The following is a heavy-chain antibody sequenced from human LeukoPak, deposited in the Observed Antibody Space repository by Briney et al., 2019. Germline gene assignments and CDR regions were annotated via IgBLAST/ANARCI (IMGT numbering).Heavy chain of an antibody. V-gene: IGHV3-48*03. J-gene: IGHJ4*02. Sequence: GGSLRLSCAASGFTFSNYEMNWVRQAPGKGLEWVSYITSSGNTIYYANSVKGRFTISRDNAKNSLYLQMNSLRAEDTAVYYCARVSAGYWGQGTLVTVSS. CDR1: GFTFSNYE. D-gene: IGHD6-13*01. CDR2: ITSSGNTI. CDR3: ARVSAGY.